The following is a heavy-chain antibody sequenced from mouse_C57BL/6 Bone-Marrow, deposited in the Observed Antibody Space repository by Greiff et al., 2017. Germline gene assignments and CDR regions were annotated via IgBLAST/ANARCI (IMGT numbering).Heavy chain of an antibody. J-gene: IGHJ2*01. V-gene: IGHV1-50*01. CDR1: GYTFTSYW. D-gene: IGHD2-3*01. CDR2: IDPSDSYT. Sequence: QVQLQQPGAELVKPGASVKLSCKASGYTFTSYWMPWVKQRPGKGLEWIGEIDPSDSYTNYNQTFKGKATLTVDTSSSTAYMQLSSLTSEDSSVYYCARDGYYYFDYWGQGTTLTVSS. CDR3: ARDGYYYFDY.